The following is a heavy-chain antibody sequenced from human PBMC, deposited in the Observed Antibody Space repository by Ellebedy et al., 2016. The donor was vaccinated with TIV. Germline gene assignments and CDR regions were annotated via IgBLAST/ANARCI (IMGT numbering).Heavy chain of an antibody. CDR1: GFTFSSYA. CDR3: AKDVWFGDLSPLSP. J-gene: IGHJ4*02. CDR2: ISGTGATT. Sequence: GESLKISCAASGFTFSSYAMSWVRQAPGKGLEWVSGISGTGATTYYADSVKGRFTISRDNSKNTLYLLMISLRGEDTAIYYCAKDVWFGDLSPLSPWGQGTLVTVSS. D-gene: IGHD3-10*01. V-gene: IGHV3-23*01.